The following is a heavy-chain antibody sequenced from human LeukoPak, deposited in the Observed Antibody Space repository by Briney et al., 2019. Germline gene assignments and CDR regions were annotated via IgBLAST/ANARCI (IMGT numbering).Heavy chain of an antibody. CDR1: GFTFSSYS. J-gene: IGHJ4*02. V-gene: IGHV3-30-3*01. CDR2: ISYDGSNK. CDR3: ARELVVVPAVDY. Sequence: GGSLRLSCAASGFTFSSYSIHWVRQAPGKGLEWVALISYDGSNKYYADSVKGRFTISRDNSKNTLYLQMNSLRAEDTAVYYCARELVVVPAVDYWGQGTLVTVSS. D-gene: IGHD2-2*01.